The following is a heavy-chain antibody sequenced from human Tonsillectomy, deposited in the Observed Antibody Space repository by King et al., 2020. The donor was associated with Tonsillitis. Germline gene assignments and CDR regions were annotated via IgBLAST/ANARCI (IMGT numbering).Heavy chain of an antibody. D-gene: IGHD3-22*01. Sequence: VQLVESGAEVKKPGSSVKVSCKASGGTFSSNAISWVRQAPGQGLEWMGGIIPIFGTANYAQKFQGRVTITADESTSTAYMELSSLRSEDTAVYYCAGGDGVYDYYDSSAYRNFDYWGQGTLVTVSS. CDR3: AGGDGVYDYYDSSAYRNFDY. V-gene: IGHV1-69*01. J-gene: IGHJ4*02. CDR2: IIPIFGTA. CDR1: GGTFSSNA.